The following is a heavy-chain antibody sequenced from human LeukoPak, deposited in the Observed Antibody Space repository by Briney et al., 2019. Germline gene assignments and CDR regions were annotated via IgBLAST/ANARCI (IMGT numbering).Heavy chain of an antibody. CDR1: GLTFDNYG. D-gene: IGHD6-6*01. J-gene: IGHJ4*02. CDR3: ARGLSGYASSLGY. CDR2: INGNGGST. Sequence: GGSLRLSCAASGLTFDNYGMSWARQVPGKGLEWVSSINGNGGSTAYADSVKGRFTISRDNVKNSLHLQMNSLRAEDTAVYYCARGLSGYASSLGYWGQGTLVTVSA. V-gene: IGHV3-20*04.